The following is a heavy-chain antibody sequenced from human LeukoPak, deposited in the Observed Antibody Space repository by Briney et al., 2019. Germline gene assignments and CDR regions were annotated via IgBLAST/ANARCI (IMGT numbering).Heavy chain of an antibody. Sequence: GASVKVSCKASGYTFTDYYMHWVRQAPGQGLEWMGWINPNSGGTNYAQKFQGRVTMTRDTSISTAYMELSRLRSDDTAVYYCAREKQQLVPYYGMDVWGQGTTVTVSS. V-gene: IGHV1-2*02. CDR3: AREKQQLVPYYGMDV. D-gene: IGHD6-13*01. CDR1: GYTFTDYY. CDR2: INPNSGGT. J-gene: IGHJ6*02.